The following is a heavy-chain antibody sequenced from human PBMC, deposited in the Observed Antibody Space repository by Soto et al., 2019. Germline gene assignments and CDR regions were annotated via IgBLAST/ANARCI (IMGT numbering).Heavy chain of an antibody. CDR3: TTDGLAAAGTYYYYYGMDV. CDR1: GFTFSNAW. CDR2: IKSKTDGGTT. V-gene: IGHV3-15*07. Sequence: GGSLRLSCAASGFTFSNAWMNWVRQAPGKGLEWVGRIKSKTDGGTTDYAAPVKGRFTISRDDSKNTLYLQMNSLKTEDTAVYYCTTDGLAAAGTYYYYYGMDVWGQGTTVTVSS. J-gene: IGHJ6*02. D-gene: IGHD6-13*01.